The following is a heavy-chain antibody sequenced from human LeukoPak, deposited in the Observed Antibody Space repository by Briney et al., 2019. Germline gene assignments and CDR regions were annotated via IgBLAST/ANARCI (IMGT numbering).Heavy chain of an antibody. D-gene: IGHD1-20*01. V-gene: IGHV4-59*01. CDR1: GGSISNYY. J-gene: IGHJ4*02. CDR2: IYYSGST. Sequence: PSETLSLTCTVSGGSISNYYWSWIRQPPGKGLEWIGYIYYSGSTNYNPSLKSRVTISVDTSKNQFSLKLSSVTAADTAVDYCARAGMYNWNYFDYWGQGTLVTVSS. CDR3: ARAGMYNWNYFDY.